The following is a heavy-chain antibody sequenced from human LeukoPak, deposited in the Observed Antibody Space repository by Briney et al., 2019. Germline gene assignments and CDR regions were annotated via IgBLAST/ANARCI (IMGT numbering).Heavy chain of an antibody. CDR2: IYSGGST. V-gene: IGHV3-53*01. Sequence: ETLSLTCTVSGGSISSSSYYWGWIRQPPGKGLEWVSVIYSGGSTYYADSVKGRFTISKDDSKNTLYLQMNSLRAEDTAVYYCARDKGDSFDIWGQGTIVTVSS. CDR1: GGSISSSSYY. CDR3: ARDKGDSFDI. J-gene: IGHJ3*02.